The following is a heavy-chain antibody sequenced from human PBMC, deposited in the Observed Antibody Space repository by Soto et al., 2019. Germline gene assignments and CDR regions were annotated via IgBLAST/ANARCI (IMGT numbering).Heavy chain of an antibody. J-gene: IGHJ1*01. CDR3: ARGSVVGPYYFEN. CDR1: GYTFTSRT. D-gene: IGHD3-10*01. Sequence: QVQLVQSGAEVRKPGTSVKISCLTSGYTFTSRTLHWIRQTPGQRLEWMGWVYPETDKTKYSQKFQGRVTMTSARSAKMVYLELSGLTSEDTAIYYCARGSVVGPYYFENWGQGTLVTASS. CDR2: VYPETDKT. V-gene: IGHV1-3*01.